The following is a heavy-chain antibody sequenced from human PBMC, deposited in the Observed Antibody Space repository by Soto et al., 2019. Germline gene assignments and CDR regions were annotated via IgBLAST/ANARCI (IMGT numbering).Heavy chain of an antibody. J-gene: IGHJ4*02. Sequence: GSLRLSCAASGFTFNSYAMSWVRQAPGKGLEWVSSISRSDDGPYYADSVKGRFTSSRDNSQNTLFLLMNSLRADDTALYYCAKNYFFDSWGQGAPVTVSS. CDR2: ISRSDDGP. CDR1: GFTFNSYA. CDR3: AKNYFFDS. V-gene: IGHV3-23*01.